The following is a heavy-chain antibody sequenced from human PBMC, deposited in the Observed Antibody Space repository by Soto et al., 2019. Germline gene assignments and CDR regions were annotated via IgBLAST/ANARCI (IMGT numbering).Heavy chain of an antibody. Sequence: KPSETLSLTCAVYGGSFSGYYWSWISQPPEKVLEWIGEINHSGSTNYSPSLKSRVPISVDTSKKQFSLKLSSVAAADTAVYYWARGSVWSGYYYPHVITNKYYYYGMDVWGQGTTVTV. CDR2: INHSGST. CDR1: GGSFSGYY. J-gene: IGHJ6*02. V-gene: IGHV4-34*01. CDR3: ARGSVWSGYYYPHVITNKYYYYGMDV. D-gene: IGHD3-3*01.